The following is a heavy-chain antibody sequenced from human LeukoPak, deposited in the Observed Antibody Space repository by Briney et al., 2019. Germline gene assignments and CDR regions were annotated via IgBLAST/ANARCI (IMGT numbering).Heavy chain of an antibody. CDR3: ASRQPTYLTTVTPP. D-gene: IGHD4-17*01. CDR1: GFTFSSYE. CDR2: ISSSGSTI. J-gene: IGHJ5*02. Sequence: GGSLRLSCAASGFTFSSYEMNWVRQAPGKGLEWVSYISSSGSTIYYADSVKGRFTISRDNAKNSLYLQMNSLRAEDTAVYYCASRQPTYLTTVTPPWGQGTLVIVSS. V-gene: IGHV3-48*03.